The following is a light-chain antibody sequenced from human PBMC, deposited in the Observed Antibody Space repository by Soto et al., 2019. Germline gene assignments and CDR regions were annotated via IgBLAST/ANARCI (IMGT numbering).Light chain of an antibody. J-gene: IGKJ4*01. CDR2: AAS. CDR3: QQYYSYPLT. Sequence: AIRMTQSPSSLSASTGDRVTITCRASQGISSYLAWYQQKPGEAPKLLSYAASTLQSGVPSRFSGSGSGTDFTLTISRLQSEDFATYYCQQYYSYPLTFGGGTKVEIK. V-gene: IGKV1-8*01. CDR1: QGISSY.